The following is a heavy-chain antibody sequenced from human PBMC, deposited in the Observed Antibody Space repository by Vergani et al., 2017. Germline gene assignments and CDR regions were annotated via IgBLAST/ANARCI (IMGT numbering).Heavy chain of an antibody. V-gene: IGHV3-7*03. CDR1: GFTFSSYW. CDR3: AKVLSGIAAAGPPYFDY. Sequence: EVQLVESGGGLVQPGGSLRLSCAASGFTFSSYWMSWVRQAPGKGLEWVANIKQDGSEKYYVDSVKGRFTISRDNAKNSLYLQMNSLRAEDTAVYYCAKVLSGIAAAGPPYFDYWGQGTLVTVSS. D-gene: IGHD6-13*01. J-gene: IGHJ4*02. CDR2: IKQDGSEK.